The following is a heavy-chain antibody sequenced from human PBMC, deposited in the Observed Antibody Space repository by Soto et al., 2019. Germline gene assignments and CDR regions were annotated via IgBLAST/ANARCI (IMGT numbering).Heavy chain of an antibody. V-gene: IGHV1-69*01. J-gene: IGHJ6*02. CDR3: ARVLYYGSGSYSPYGMDV. D-gene: IGHD3-10*01. CDR1: GVSFNNNG. Sequence: QVQLVQSGAEVKKPGSSVKVSCKTSGVSFNNNGIGWVRQAPGHGLEWMGGVSPPFRTSNYARKFQGRISITTDESTGTANMELSSLTSEDTAQYYCARVLYYGSGSYSPYGMDVWGQGNTVTVSS. CDR2: VSPPFRTS.